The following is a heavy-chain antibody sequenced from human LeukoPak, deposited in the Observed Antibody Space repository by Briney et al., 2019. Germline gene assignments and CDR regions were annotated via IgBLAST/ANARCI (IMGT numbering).Heavy chain of an antibody. V-gene: IGHV4-59*01. Sequence: PSETLSLTCTVSGGSISSYYWSWIRQPPGKGLEWIGYIYYSGSTNYNPSLKSRVTISVDTSKNQFSLKLSSVTAADTAVYYCARDKRIAVAYEFDPWGQGTLVTVSS. CDR2: IYYSGST. D-gene: IGHD6-19*01. J-gene: IGHJ5*02. CDR3: ARDKRIAVAYEFDP. CDR1: GGSISSYY.